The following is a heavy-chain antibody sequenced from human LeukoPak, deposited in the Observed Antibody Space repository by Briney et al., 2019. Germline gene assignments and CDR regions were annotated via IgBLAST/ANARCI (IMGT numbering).Heavy chain of an antibody. Sequence: GGSLRLSCAASGFTFSSYAMHWVRQAPGKGLEWVAVISYDGSNKYYTDSVKGRFTISRDNSKNTLYLQMNSLRAEDTAVYYCARVSSGSHRNPFDYWGQGTLVTVSS. V-gene: IGHV3-30-3*01. CDR2: ISYDGSNK. D-gene: IGHD1-26*01. J-gene: IGHJ4*02. CDR1: GFTFSSYA. CDR3: ARVSSGSHRNPFDY.